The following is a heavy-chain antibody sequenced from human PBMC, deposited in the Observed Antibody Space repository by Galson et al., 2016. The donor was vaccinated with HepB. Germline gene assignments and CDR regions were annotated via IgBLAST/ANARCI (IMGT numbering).Heavy chain of an antibody. Sequence: SETLSLTCTVSGGSMRGLYWSWIRQAPGKGLEVIGYIYYSGRTNYRPSITSRVTISADTSRNQFSLKLTSVTPADTGVYYCARGLAPSEAIVQSPDYWGQGILITVS. J-gene: IGHJ4*02. CDR1: GGSMRGLY. D-gene: IGHD3-16*02. V-gene: IGHV4-59*11. CDR3: ARGLAPSEAIVQSPDY. CDR2: IYYSGRT.